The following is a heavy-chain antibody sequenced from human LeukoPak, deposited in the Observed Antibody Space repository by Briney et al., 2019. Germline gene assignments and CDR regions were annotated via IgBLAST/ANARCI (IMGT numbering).Heavy chain of an antibody. J-gene: IGHJ6*03. Sequence: PGGSLRLSCAASGFTFSSYGMHWVRQAPGKGLEWVAVISYDGSNKYYADSVKGRFTISRDNSKNTLYLQMNSLRAEDTAVYYCARVGSRDYYYMDVWGKGTTVTVSS. D-gene: IGHD3-16*01. V-gene: IGHV3-30*03. CDR1: GFTFSSYG. CDR2: ISYDGSNK. CDR3: ARVGSRDYYYMDV.